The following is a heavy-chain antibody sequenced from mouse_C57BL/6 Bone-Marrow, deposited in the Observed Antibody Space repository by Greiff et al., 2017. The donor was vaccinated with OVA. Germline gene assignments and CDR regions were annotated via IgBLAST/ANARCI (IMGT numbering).Heavy chain of an antibody. Sequence: VQLKESGAELARPGASVKLSCKASGYTFTSYGISWVKQRTGQGLEWIGEIYPRSGNTYYNEKFKGKATLTADKSSSTAYMELRSLTSEDSAVYFCTLARRGFAYWGQGTLVTVSA. CDR1: GYTFTSYG. D-gene: IGHD6-1*01. CDR2: IYPRSGNT. J-gene: IGHJ3*01. V-gene: IGHV1-81*01. CDR3: TLARRGFAY.